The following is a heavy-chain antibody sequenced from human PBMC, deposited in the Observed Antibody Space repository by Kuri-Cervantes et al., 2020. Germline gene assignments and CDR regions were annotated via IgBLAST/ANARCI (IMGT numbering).Heavy chain of an antibody. CDR2: ISYDGSNK. CDR1: GFTFSNYD. V-gene: IGHV3-30*03. D-gene: IGHD1-1*01. Sequence: GGSLRLSCAASGFTFSNYDIHWVRQAPGKGLEWVAVISYDGSNKYYADSVKGRSTISRDNSKNTLYLQMNSLRAEDTAVYYCARTLATRGYYFDYWGQGTLVTVSS. CDR3: ARTLATRGYYFDY. J-gene: IGHJ4*02.